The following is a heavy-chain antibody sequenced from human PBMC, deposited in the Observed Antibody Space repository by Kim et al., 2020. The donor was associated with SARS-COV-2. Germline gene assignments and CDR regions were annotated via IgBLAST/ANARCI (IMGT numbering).Heavy chain of an antibody. Sequence: GGSLRLSCAASGFTFDDYAMHWVRQAPGKGLEWVSGISWNSGSIGYADSVKGRFTISRDNAKNSLYLQMNSLRAEDTALYYCAKDTGGGVVVVAANYGMDVWGQGTTVTVSS. CDR2: ISWNSGSI. V-gene: IGHV3-9*01. D-gene: IGHD2-15*01. CDR3: AKDTGGGVVVVAANYGMDV. CDR1: GFTFDDYA. J-gene: IGHJ6*02.